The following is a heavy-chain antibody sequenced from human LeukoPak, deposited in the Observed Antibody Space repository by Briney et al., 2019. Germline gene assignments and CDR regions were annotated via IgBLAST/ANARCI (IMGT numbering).Heavy chain of an antibody. CDR1: GFTFSNYW. J-gene: IGHJ4*02. CDR3: AKDDDDGDHVVVDH. Sequence: GGSLRLSCAASGFTFSNYWMHWVRQAPGKGLVWVSLISGSGGSTYYADSVKGRFTVSRDNSKNTEYLQMNSLRAEDTAIYYCAKDDDDGDHVVVDHWGQGTLVTVSS. D-gene: IGHD4-17*01. V-gene: IGHV3-23*01. CDR2: ISGSGGST.